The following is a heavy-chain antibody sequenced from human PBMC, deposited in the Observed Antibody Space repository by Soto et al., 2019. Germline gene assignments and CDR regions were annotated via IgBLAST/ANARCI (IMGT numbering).Heavy chain of an antibody. CDR3: ASQSIGSSNRDYYYYGMDV. Sequence: ASVKVSCKASGYTFTSYAMHWVRQAPGQRLEWMGWINAGNGNTKYSQKFQGRVTITRDTSASTAYMELSSLRSEDTAVYYCASQSIGSSNRDYYYYGMDVWGQGTTVTVSS. CDR2: INAGNGNT. J-gene: IGHJ6*02. D-gene: IGHD6-6*01. CDR1: GYTFTSYA. V-gene: IGHV1-3*01.